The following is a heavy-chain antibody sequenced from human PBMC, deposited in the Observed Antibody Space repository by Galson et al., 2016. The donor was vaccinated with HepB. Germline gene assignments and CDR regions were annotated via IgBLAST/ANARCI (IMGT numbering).Heavy chain of an antibody. V-gene: IGHV3-53*01. D-gene: IGHD5-18*01. CDR3: ARLRPEYNYAYDY. CDR1: GFTVSSNH. Sequence: LRLSCAASGFTVSSNHMSWVRQAPGKGLEWVSVFYGGGTINYADSVKGRLTVSRENSENTLFLQMNSLRADDPAVYYCARLRPEYNYAYDYWGQGTLVTVAS. J-gene: IGHJ4*02. CDR2: FYGGGTI.